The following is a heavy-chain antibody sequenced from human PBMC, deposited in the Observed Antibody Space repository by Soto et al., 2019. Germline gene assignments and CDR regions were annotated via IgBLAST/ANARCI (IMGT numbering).Heavy chain of an antibody. J-gene: IGHJ6*02. CDR2: IYPDESDT. D-gene: IGHD5-12*01. CDR1: GYSFTKYW. Sequence: EVQLVQSGAEVKEPGKSLKISCKGSGYSFTKYWIGWVRQMPGKGLEWMAIIYPDESDTRYSPSFQGQVTISADKSISTAYLQWSSLKASDTAMYYCVRMGFSGGGYLSYYYYGMDIWGQGTTVTVSS. V-gene: IGHV5-51*03. CDR3: VRMGFSGGGYLSYYYYGMDI.